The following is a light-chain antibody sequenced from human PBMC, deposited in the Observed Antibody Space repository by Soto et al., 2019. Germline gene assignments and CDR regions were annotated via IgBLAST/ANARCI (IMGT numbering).Light chain of an antibody. J-gene: IGLJ3*02. CDR2: ANN. CDR3: QSYDSSLSGWV. CDR1: SSNIGSCVD. V-gene: IGLV1-40*01. Sequence: QSVLTQPPSVSGAPGQTVTISCTGTSSNIGSCVDVHWYQHLPGTAPKLLIYANNIRPSGVPDRFSGSKSGTSASLAITGLQAEDEADYYCQSYDSSLSGWVFGGGTKLTVL.